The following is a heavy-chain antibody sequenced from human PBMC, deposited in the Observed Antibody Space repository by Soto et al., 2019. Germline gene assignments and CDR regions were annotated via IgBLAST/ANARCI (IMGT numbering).Heavy chain of an antibody. CDR1: GGSVSSGSYY. CDR2: IYYSGST. Sequence: SETLSLTCTVSGGSVSSGSYYWSWIRQPPGKGLEWIGYIYYSGSTNYNPSLKSRVTISVDTSKNQFSLKLSSVTAADTAVYYCARDRRIPNAFDIWGQGTMVTVSS. CDR3: ARDRRIPNAFDI. J-gene: IGHJ3*02. V-gene: IGHV4-61*01.